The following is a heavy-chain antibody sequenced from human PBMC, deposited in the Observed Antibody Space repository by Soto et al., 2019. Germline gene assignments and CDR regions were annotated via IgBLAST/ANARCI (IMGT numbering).Heavy chain of an antibody. Sequence: VQLVESGGGVVQPGRSLRLSCAASEFTFSRHGMHWVRQAPGKGLQRVGVIWSDGSNEVYADSVKGRFIISRDNSKNILYLQMNSLRAEDTAVYYCARERTSGDNKHNYMDVWGTGITVTVSS. D-gene: IGHD1-1*01. V-gene: IGHV3-33*01. CDR3: ARERTSGDNKHNYMDV. CDR1: EFTFSRHG. CDR2: IWSDGSNE. J-gene: IGHJ6*03.